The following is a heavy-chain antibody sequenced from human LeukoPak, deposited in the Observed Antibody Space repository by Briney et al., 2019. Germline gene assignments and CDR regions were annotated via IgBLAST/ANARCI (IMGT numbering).Heavy chain of an antibody. J-gene: IGHJ5*02. Sequence: GGSLRLSCAASGFIFSQYSMNWVRQAPGKGLEWVSHIRSSSETFYADSVKGRFTISRDNARNSLYLQMNNLRGEDTAIYYCARDAGNSGYGCDLWGQGTLVTISS. CDR3: ARDAGNSGYGCDL. CDR2: IRSSSET. V-gene: IGHV3-48*01. D-gene: IGHD5-12*01. CDR1: GFIFSQYS.